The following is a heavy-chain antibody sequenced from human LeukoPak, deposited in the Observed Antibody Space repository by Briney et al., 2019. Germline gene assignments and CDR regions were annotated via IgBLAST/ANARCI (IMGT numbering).Heavy chain of an antibody. CDR3: ARGNVVVPAAMIDP. D-gene: IGHD2-2*01. Sequence: SETLSLTCTVSGGSISSGGYYWSWIRQHPGKGLEWIGYIYYSGSTYYNPSLKSRVTISVDTSKNQFSLKLSSVTAADTAVYYCARGNVVVPAAMIDPWGQGTLVTVSS. CDR1: GGSISSGGYY. V-gene: IGHV4-31*03. CDR2: IYYSGST. J-gene: IGHJ5*02.